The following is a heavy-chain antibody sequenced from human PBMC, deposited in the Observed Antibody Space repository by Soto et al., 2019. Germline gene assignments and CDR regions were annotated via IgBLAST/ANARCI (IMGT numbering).Heavy chain of an antibody. J-gene: IGHJ6*02. Sequence: XTLSLPCAVYGGSFSGYEWGWIRRPPGKGLEWIGEINHGGSTNYNPSLKSRVTISVDTSKNQFSLKLSSVTAADTAVYYCSSDYGGNSYGMDVWGQGTTVTV. V-gene: IGHV4-34*01. CDR3: SSDYGGNSYGMDV. CDR2: INHGGST. D-gene: IGHD4-17*01. CDR1: GGSFSGYE.